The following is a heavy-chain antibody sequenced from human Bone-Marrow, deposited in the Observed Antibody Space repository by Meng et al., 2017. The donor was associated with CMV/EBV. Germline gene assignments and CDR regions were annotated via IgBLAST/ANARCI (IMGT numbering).Heavy chain of an antibody. V-gene: IGHV3-74*01. CDR3: ARARRDYDSSGYYNRDEYYFDY. J-gene: IGHJ4*02. CDR1: GFTFSSYW. D-gene: IGHD3-22*01. Sequence: GESLKISCAASGFTFSSYWMHWVRQAPGKGLVWVSRINSDGSSTSYADSVKGRFTISRDNAKNTLYLQMNSLRAEDTAVYYCARARRDYDSSGYYNRDEYYFDYWGQGTLVTVSS. CDR2: INSDGSST.